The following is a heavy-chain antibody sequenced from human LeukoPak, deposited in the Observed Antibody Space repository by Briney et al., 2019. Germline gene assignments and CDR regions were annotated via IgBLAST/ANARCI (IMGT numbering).Heavy chain of an antibody. V-gene: IGHV3-74*01. D-gene: IGHD5-24*01. CDR2: INTDGSSK. CDR3: ARVDPTGDGYKCFDS. J-gene: IGHJ4*02. CDR1: ASTFSTYW. Sequence: PGQSLRPACAPAASTFSTYWTHWVRQPPGKGRLWVARINTDGSSKIYADSVKGRFSSSRDNAKSTIYLQMDSLRPEDTAVYYCARVDPTGDGYKCFDSWGQGTLVTVSS.